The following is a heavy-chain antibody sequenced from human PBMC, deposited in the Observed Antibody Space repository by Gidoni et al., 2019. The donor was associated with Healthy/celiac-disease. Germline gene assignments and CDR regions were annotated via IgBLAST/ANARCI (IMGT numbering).Heavy chain of an antibody. CDR2: IYYSGST. D-gene: IGHD3-10*01. J-gene: IGHJ4*02. Sequence: QVQLQASGPGLVKPSQTLSLTCTVPGGSISRCGYYWSGIRQHPGKGLEWIGYIYYSGSTYYNPSLKSRVTISVDTSKNQFSLKLSSVTAADTAVYYCAREHYGSGKKDSPLFDYWGQGTLVTVSS. CDR3: AREHYGSGKKDSPLFDY. V-gene: IGHV4-31*03. CDR1: GGSISRCGYY.